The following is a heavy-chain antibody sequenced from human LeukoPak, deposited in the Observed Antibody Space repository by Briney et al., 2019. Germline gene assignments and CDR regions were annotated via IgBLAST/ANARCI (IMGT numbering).Heavy chain of an antibody. Sequence: PSETLSLTCTVSGDSIKNYYWSWIRQSPGKGLEWIGYIYHSGNTNYNPSLKSRLTMSIDTSKNQFSLNLNSVTAADTAVYCCARGSYGSGSYYVVDFDYWGQGTLVTVSS. CDR2: IYHSGNT. CDR1: GDSIKNYY. D-gene: IGHD3-10*01. V-gene: IGHV4-59*01. J-gene: IGHJ4*02. CDR3: ARGSYGSGSYYVVDFDY.